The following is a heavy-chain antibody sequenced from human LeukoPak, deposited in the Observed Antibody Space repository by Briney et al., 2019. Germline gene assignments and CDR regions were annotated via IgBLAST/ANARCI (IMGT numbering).Heavy chain of an antibody. D-gene: IGHD7-27*01. CDR3: ARGPPNWGYDY. CDR2: MSPNSGDT. Sequence: ASVEVSCKASGYTFTSYDFNWVRQATGQRPERMGWMSPNSGDTGYAQKFQDRVTMTGNTSISTADMELSSLRSDDTAVYYCARGPPNWGYDYWGPGTLVTVSS. CDR1: GYTFTSYD. V-gene: IGHV1-8*01. J-gene: IGHJ4*02.